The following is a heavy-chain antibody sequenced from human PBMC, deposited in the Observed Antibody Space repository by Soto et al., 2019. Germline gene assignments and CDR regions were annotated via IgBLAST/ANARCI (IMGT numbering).Heavy chain of an antibody. V-gene: IGHV1-18*01. Sequence: QVHLVQSGAEVKKPGASVKVSCKTSGYSFSNYGISWVRQAPGQGLEWLGWTSDYNGNTNYAQKFQGRVIMTTDTSTKTAYMVLRSLRFDDTAVYYCARDGYYGSGSYGMDVWGQGTTVTVSS. CDR3: ARDGYYGSGSYGMDV. CDR1: GYSFSNYG. D-gene: IGHD3-10*01. J-gene: IGHJ6*02. CDR2: TSDYNGNT.